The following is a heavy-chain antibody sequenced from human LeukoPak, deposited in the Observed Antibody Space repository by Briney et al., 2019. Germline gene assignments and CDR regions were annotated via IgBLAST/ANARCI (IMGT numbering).Heavy chain of an antibody. D-gene: IGHD5-12*01. J-gene: IGHJ3*02. V-gene: IGHV3-48*03. CDR2: ISSSGSTI. Sequence: GGSLRLSCAASEFTFSSYEMNWVRQARGKWLEWVSYISSSGSTIYYADSVKGRFTISRDNPKNSLYLQTNSLRAEDTAVYYCARDGNSGYDPAAFNIWGQGTMVTASS. CDR3: ARDGNSGYDPAAFNI. CDR1: EFTFSSYE.